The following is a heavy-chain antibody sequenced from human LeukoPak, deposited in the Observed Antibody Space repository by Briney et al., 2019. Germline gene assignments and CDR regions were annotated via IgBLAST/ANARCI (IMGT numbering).Heavy chain of an antibody. J-gene: IGHJ4*02. Sequence: PSGTLSLTCTVSGYSISSGYYWAWIRQPPGKGLEWIGSIYQSGNTYSNSSLKSRVTISVDTSKNQFSLNLNSVTAADTAVYYCARGTVNPCDYWGQGTLVTVSS. CDR2: IYQSGNT. CDR3: ARGTVNPCDY. D-gene: IGHD3-10*01. CDR1: GYSISSGYY. V-gene: IGHV4-38-2*02.